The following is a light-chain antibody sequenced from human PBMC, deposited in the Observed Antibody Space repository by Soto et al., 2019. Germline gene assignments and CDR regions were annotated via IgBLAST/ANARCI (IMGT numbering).Light chain of an antibody. V-gene: IGLV2-8*01. CDR2: EVT. J-gene: IGLJ2*01. CDR1: SSDVGGYNY. CDR3: SSYAGSNNL. Sequence: QSALTQPPSASGSPGQSVTISCTGTSSDVGGYNYVSWYQQHPGKASKLMIYEVTKRPSGVPDRFSGSKSGNTASLTVSGRQAEDEADYYCSSYAGSNNLFGGGTKLTVL.